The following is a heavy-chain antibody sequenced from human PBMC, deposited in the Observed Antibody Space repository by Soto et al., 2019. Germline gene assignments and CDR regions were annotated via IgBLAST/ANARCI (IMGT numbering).Heavy chain of an antibody. V-gene: IGHV4-39*01. CDR2: IYYSGST. Sequence: SETLSLTCTVSGGSISSSSYYWGWIRQPPGKGLEWIGSIYYSGSTYYNPSLKSRVTISVDTSKNQFSLKLSSVTAADTAVYYCARHVSRDDYGDKGGIDYWGQGTLVTVSS. CDR1: GGSISSSSYY. D-gene: IGHD4-17*01. J-gene: IGHJ4*02. CDR3: ARHVSRDDYGDKGGIDY.